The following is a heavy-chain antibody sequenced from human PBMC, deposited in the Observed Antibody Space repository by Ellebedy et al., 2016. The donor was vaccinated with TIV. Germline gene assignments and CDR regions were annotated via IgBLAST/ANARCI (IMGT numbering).Heavy chain of an antibody. CDR2: IYPGDSDT. D-gene: IGHD5-12*01. J-gene: IGHJ4*02. V-gene: IGHV5-51*01. CDR3: ARNPLHGGYDLGFDY. Sequence: GESLKISCKGSGYSFTSYWIGWVRQMPGKGLEWMGIIYPGDSDTRYSPSFQGQVTISADKSISTAYLQWSSLKASDTAMYYCARNPLHGGYDLGFDYWGQGTLVTVSS. CDR1: GYSFTSYW.